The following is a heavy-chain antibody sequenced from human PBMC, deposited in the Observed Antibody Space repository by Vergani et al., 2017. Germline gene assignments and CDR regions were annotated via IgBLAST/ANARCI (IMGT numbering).Heavy chain of an antibody. CDR3: ARAYEEGRRPGRPYYYYDGMNV. Sequence: EVQLVESGGGLVQPGGSLRLSCAASGFTLSSFWMSWVRQAPGKGLEWVANIKQDGSEKYYVDSVKGRFTISRDNAKNSLYLQMNSLRAEYTAVYYCARAYEEGRRPGRPYYYYDGMNVWGQGTTVTVSS. CDR1: GFTLSSFW. CDR2: IKQDGSEK. V-gene: IGHV3-7*03. D-gene: IGHD1-26*01. J-gene: IGHJ6*02.